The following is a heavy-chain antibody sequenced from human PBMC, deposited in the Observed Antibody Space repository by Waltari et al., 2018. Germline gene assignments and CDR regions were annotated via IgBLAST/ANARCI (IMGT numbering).Heavy chain of an antibody. Sequence: QVQLVQSGAEVKKPGASVKVSCKASGYTFTSYAMHWVRQAPGRRLEWMGWINAGNDNTKHSQKFQGRVTITRDTSASTAYMELSSLRSEDTAVYYCARGQTVLLWFREPWADPWGQGTLVTVSS. D-gene: IGHD3-10*01. V-gene: IGHV1-3*01. J-gene: IGHJ5*02. CDR1: GYTFTSYA. CDR2: INAGNDNT. CDR3: ARGQTVLLWFREPWADP.